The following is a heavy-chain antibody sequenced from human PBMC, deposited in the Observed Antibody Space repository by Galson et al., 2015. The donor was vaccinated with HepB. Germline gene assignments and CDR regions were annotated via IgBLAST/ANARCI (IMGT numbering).Heavy chain of an antibody. J-gene: IGHJ4*02. D-gene: IGHD5-12*01. CDR3: AKAVEMAATIRRPLEY. CDR1: GFTFSSYA. CDR2: ISGSGGST. V-gene: IGHV3-23*01. Sequence: SLRLSCAASGFTFSSYAMTWVRQAPGKGLDWVSTISGSGGSTYYSDSVTGRFTVSRDNAENTLYLQLDSLRAEDTAVYYCAKAVEMAATIRRPLEYWGQGTLVTVSS.